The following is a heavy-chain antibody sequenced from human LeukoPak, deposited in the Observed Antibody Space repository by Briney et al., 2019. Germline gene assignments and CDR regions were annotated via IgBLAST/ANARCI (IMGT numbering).Heavy chain of an antibody. D-gene: IGHD3-10*01. CDR2: ISDGGGYT. J-gene: IGHJ4*02. CDR1: GFTFSSYS. V-gene: IGHV3-23*01. Sequence: GGSLRLSCAASGFTFSSYSMNWVRQAPGKGLEWVSAISDGGGYTYYADSVKGRFTISRDNSKNTLYLQMNSLRAEDTAVYYCAKKRLVTQTGLYFDYWGQGTLVTVSS. CDR3: AKKRLVTQTGLYFDY.